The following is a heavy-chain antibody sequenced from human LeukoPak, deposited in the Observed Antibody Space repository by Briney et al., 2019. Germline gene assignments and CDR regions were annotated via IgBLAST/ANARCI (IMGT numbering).Heavy chain of an antibody. CDR3: ARESSPIEAACHDDFDI. D-gene: IGHD6-25*01. J-gene: IGHJ3*02. CDR1: GLTFSSAA. V-gene: IGHV3-48*02. Sequence: GGSLRLSCVASGLTFSSAAMSWASQAPGKGLEWVSYISSSGSTIYYADSVKGRFTISRDNAKNSLYLQMNSLRDEDTAVYYCARESSPIEAACHDDFDIRGQGTMVTVSS. CDR2: ISSSGSTI.